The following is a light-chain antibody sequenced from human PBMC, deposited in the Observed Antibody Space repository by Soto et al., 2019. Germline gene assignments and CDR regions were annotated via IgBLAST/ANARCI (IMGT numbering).Light chain of an antibody. CDR2: GAS. CDR3: QQYNTWPVA. V-gene: IGKV3-15*01. Sequence: EIVMTQSPATLSVSPGERATLSCRASQSVSSGLAWYQQKPGQAPRLLIFGASTRATDIPARFSGSGSGTELPFTIRSLQSEDFAVYYCQQYNTWPVAFGQGTKVEIK. CDR1: QSVSSG. J-gene: IGKJ1*01.